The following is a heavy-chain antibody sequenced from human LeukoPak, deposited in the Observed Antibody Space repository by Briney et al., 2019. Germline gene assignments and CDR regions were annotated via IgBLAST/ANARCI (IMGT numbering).Heavy chain of an antibody. Sequence: ASVKVSCKASGYTFISYGISWVRQAPGQGLEWMEWISGYNGNTKSSQKLQGRVTMTTDTSTSTVYMELRSLRSDDTAVYYCAREYVPPLRIAAAGRGGLDYWGQGTLVIVSS. V-gene: IGHV1-18*01. CDR2: ISGYNGNT. CDR3: AREYVPPLRIAAAGRGGLDY. D-gene: IGHD6-13*01. CDR1: GYTFISYG. J-gene: IGHJ4*02.